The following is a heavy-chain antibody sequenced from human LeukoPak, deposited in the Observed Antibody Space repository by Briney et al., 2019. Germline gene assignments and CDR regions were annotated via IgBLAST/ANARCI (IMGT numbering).Heavy chain of an antibody. CDR1: GYTFTGYY. CDR3: ARVIGLGYCSSTSCYPADYYFDY. D-gene: IGHD2-2*01. Sequence: GASVKVSCKASGYTFTGYYMHWVRQAPGQGLEWMGWINANSGGTNYAQKLKGRVTMTRDTSISTAYMELSRLRSDDTAVYYCARVIGLGYCSSTSCYPADYYFDYWGQGTLVTVSS. CDR2: INANSGGT. J-gene: IGHJ4*02. V-gene: IGHV1-2*02.